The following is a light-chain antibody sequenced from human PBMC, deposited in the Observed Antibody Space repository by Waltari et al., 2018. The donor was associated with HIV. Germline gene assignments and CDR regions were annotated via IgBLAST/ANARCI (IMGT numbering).Light chain of an antibody. CDR1: AAPIPANF. J-gene: IGLJ3*02. Sequence: NFILTQPHFLSDLRGRRLPIPCPATAAPIPANFFHWSHQHPGRAPPPALYDDNHRPSGVPDRFSGTIDRSSNSASLMISGLQTEDEADYYCQSFDSNNHWVFGGGTKLTVL. CDR2: DDN. CDR3: QSFDSNNHWV. V-gene: IGLV6-57*02.